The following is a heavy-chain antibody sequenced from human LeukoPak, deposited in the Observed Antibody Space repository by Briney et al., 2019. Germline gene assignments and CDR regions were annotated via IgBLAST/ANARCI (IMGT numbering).Heavy chain of an antibody. J-gene: IGHJ4*02. V-gene: IGHV3-33*01. Sequence: GGSLRLSCAASGFIFSSYGMHWVRQGPGKGLEWVAFIWPDGTNKYYRDSVKGRFTISRDNSKNTLYLQMNSLRAEDPAVYYCARDRKAVAADYWGQGTLVTVSS. CDR3: ARDRKAVAADY. D-gene: IGHD6-19*01. CDR2: IWPDGTNK. CDR1: GFIFSSYG.